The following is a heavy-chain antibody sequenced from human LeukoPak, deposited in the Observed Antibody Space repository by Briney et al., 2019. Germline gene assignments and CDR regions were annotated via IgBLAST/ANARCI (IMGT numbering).Heavy chain of an antibody. V-gene: IGHV4-39*07. CDR3: ARFYRVSTTVNWEDFDY. J-gene: IGHJ4*02. Sequence: SETLSLTCTVSGGSISSSSYYWGWIRQPPGKGLEWFGSIYYSGSTYYNPSLKSRVTISVDTSKNQFSLKLSSVTAADTAVYYCARFYRVSTTVNWEDFDYWGQGTLVTVSS. CDR1: GGSISSSSYY. D-gene: IGHD4-11*01. CDR2: IYYSGST.